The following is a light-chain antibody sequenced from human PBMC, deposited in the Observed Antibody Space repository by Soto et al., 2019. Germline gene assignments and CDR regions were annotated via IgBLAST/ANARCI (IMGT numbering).Light chain of an antibody. J-gene: IGLJ2*01. CDR3: AAWDDSLSGYVV. V-gene: IGLV1-47*01. Sequence: QSVLTQPPSASGTPGQRVTISCSGSSSNIGSNYVYWYQQLPGTAPKLLIYRNNQRPSGVPDRFSGSKSGTSASLAISGLRSEDEADYYWAAWDDSLSGYVVFGGGTQLTVL. CDR1: SSNIGSNY. CDR2: RNN.